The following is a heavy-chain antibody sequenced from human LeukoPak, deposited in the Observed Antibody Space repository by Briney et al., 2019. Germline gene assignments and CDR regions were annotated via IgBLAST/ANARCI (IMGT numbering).Heavy chain of an antibody. CDR2: IFYDGSLK. D-gene: IGHD2-2*02. Sequence: PGRSLRLSCAASGFTFTTYGMHWVRQAPGKGLQWVAFIFYDGSLKYYGDSVKGRFSISRDNSKNTVSLQMNSLRAEDTAVYYCARDRCSSTSCYTHYFDYWGQGTLVTVSS. V-gene: IGHV3-30*03. J-gene: IGHJ4*02. CDR1: GFTFTTYG. CDR3: ARDRCSSTSCYTHYFDY.